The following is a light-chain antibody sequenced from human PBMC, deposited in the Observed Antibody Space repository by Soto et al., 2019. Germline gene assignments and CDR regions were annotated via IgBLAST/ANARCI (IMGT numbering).Light chain of an antibody. CDR3: QQYENLPPG. CDR2: DAS. V-gene: IGKV1-33*01. J-gene: IGKJ3*01. Sequence: DIQMTQSPSSLSASVGDRVTTTSRPGQGFNTYLNWYQQKPGKAPKLLIYDASNLEAGVPSRFSGSGSGTEFTFSISSLQPEDVATYYCQQYENLPPGFGPGTTVEIK. CDR1: QGFNTY.